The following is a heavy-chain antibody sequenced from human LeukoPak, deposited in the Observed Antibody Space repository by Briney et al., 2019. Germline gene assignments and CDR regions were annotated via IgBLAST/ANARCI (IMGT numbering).Heavy chain of an antibody. D-gene: IGHD3-10*01. CDR2: IYHSGST. V-gene: IGHV4-30-2*01. J-gene: IGHJ3*02. CDR1: GGSISSGGYS. CDR3: ARGPPRVPGTAFDI. Sequence: SETLSLTCAVSGGSISSGGYSWSWIRQPPGKGLEWIGYIYHSGSTYYNPSLKSRVTISVDRSKNQFSLKLSSVTAADTAVYYCARGPPRVPGTAFDIWGQGTMVTVSS.